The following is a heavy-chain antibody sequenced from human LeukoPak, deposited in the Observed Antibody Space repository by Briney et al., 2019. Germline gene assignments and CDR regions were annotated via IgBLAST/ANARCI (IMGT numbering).Heavy chain of an antibody. J-gene: IGHJ4*02. V-gene: IGHV3-30*02. CDR2: IRYDGSNK. CDR1: EFTFSSYG. CDR3: ARDGRFGGPDFDY. D-gene: IGHD3-16*01. Sequence: GGSLRLSCAASEFTFSSYGMHWVRQAPGKGLEWVAFIRYDGSNKYYADSVKGRFTISRDNSKNTLYVQMNSLRAEDTAVYYCARDGRFGGPDFDYWGQGTLVTVSS.